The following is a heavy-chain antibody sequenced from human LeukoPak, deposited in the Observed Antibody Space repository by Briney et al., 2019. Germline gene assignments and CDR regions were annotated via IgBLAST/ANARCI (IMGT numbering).Heavy chain of an antibody. CDR2: INHSGST. CDR1: GGSFSGYY. Sequence: SETLSLTCAVYGGSFSGYYWSWIRQLPGKGLEWIGEINHSGSTNYNPSLKSRVTISVDTSKNQFSLKLSSVTAADTAVYYCARGRFDYYMDVWGKGTTATVSS. J-gene: IGHJ6*03. CDR3: ARGRFDYYMDV. D-gene: IGHD3-10*01. V-gene: IGHV4-34*01.